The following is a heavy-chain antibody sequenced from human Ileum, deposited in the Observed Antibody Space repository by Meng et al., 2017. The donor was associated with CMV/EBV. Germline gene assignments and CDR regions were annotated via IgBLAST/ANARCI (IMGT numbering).Heavy chain of an antibody. CDR3: ARRGGGNAFVNHWFDS. V-gene: IGHV5-51*01. J-gene: IGHJ5*01. D-gene: IGHD4-23*01. CDR1: GDSFTDYW. Sequence: GDSFTDYWIAWVRQMPGKGLEWMGTIYPGDSDTRYSPSFQGQVSISVDKSVNTADLQWNNLKASDSAVYYCARRGGGNAFVNHWFDSWGQGTLVTVSS. CDR2: IYPGDSDT.